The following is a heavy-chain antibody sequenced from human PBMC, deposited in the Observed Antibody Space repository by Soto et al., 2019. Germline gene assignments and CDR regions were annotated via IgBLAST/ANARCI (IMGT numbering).Heavy chain of an antibody. CDR3: ARESEDLTSNFDY. CDR2: ISSTTNYI. V-gene: IGHV3-21*01. Sequence: GGSLRLSCAASGFTSTRYSMNWVRQAPGKGLEWVSSISSTTNYIYYADSMKGRFTVSRDNAKNSVYLEMNSLSAEDTALYYCARESEDLTSNFDYWGQGTLVTVSS. CDR1: GFTSTRYS. J-gene: IGHJ4*02.